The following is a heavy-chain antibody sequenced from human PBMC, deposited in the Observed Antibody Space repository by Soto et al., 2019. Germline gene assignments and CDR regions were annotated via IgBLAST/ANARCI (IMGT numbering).Heavy chain of an antibody. CDR1: GGSISSSNW. V-gene: IGHV4-4*02. J-gene: IGHJ5*02. CDR2: IYHSGST. Sequence: SETLSLTCAVSGGSISSSNWWSWVRQPPGKGLEWIGEIYHSGSTNYNPSLKSRVTISVDKSKNQFSLKLSSVTAADTAVYYCARTLTGYGDYNWFDPWGQGTLVTVSS. D-gene: IGHD4-17*01. CDR3: ARTLTGYGDYNWFDP.